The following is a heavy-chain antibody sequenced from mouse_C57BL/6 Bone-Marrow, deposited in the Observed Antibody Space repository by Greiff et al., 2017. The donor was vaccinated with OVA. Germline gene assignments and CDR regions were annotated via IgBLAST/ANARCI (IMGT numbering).Heavy chain of an antibody. J-gene: IGHJ1*03. Sequence: VMLVESGPGLVAPSQSLSITCTVSGFSLTSYAISWVRQPPGKGLEWLGVIWTGGGTNYNSALKSRLSISKDNSKSQVFLKMNSLQTDDTARYYCARNNAQFITTVVRYWYFDVWGTGTTVTVSS. D-gene: IGHD1-1*01. CDR2: IWTGGGT. CDR1: GFSLTSYA. CDR3: ARNNAQFITTVVRYWYFDV. V-gene: IGHV2-9-1*01.